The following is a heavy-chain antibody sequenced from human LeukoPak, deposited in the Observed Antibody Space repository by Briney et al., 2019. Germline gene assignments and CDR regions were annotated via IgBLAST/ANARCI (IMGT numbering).Heavy chain of an antibody. CDR2: ISYDGSNK. CDR1: GVIFSSYG. CDR3: AKDTAAAIDP. J-gene: IGHJ5*02. Sequence: GGSLRLSCAASGVIFSSYGMHWVRQAPGKGLEWVAVISYDGSNKYYADSVKGRFTISRDNSKNTLYLQMNSLRAEDTAVYYCAKDTAAAIDPWGQGTLVTVSS. V-gene: IGHV3-30*18. D-gene: IGHD2-2*01.